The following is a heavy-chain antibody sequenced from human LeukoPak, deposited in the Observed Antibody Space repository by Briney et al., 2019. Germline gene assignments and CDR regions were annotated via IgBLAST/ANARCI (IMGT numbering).Heavy chain of an antibody. J-gene: IGHJ4*02. CDR3: ARGAYYYKD. V-gene: IGHV3-48*01. CDR1: GFTFSSHS. D-gene: IGHD3-10*01. CDR2: ISSSSSTI. Sequence: PGGSLRRSCAASGFTFSSHSMNWVRQAPGKGLEWVSYISSSSSTIYYADSVKGRFTISRDNAKNSLYLQMNSLRAEDTAVYYCARGAYYYKDWGQETLVTVSS.